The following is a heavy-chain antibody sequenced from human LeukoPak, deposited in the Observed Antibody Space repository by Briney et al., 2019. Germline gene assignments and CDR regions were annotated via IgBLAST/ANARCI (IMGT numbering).Heavy chain of an antibody. CDR1: GFTFSLYS. D-gene: IGHD2-21*02. J-gene: IGHJ4*02. CDR3: VRDSYCGGDCYRLHDY. V-gene: IGHV3-48*01. Sequence: GGSLRLSCEASGFTFSLYSMNWVRQAPGKGLEWDSYISSSSSTIYYADSVKGRFTISRDNAEKSLFLQMNSLRAEDTAIYYCVRDSYCGGDCYRLHDYWGQGALVAVSS. CDR2: ISSSSSTI.